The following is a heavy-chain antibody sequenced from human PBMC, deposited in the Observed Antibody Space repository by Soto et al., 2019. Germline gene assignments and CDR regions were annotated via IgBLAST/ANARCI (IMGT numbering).Heavy chain of an antibody. Sequence: PKLCFATSGFTFTYFSISWVRQAPGRGLEWVGFIRSKDYGGTTGYAASVKGRFAISRDDSTGIAYLQMNSLKNEDTAVYYCTREFPYYDSWGQVPLLTVSP. J-gene: IGHJ4*02. CDR2: IRSKDYGGTT. D-gene: IGHD2-21*01. V-gene: IGHV3-49*02. CDR3: TREFPYYDS. CDR1: GFTFTYFS.